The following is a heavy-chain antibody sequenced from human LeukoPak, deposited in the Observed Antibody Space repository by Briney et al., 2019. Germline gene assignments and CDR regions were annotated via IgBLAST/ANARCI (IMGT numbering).Heavy chain of an antibody. CDR1: GYTFTSYY. V-gene: IGHV1-46*01. CDR2: INPSGGST. Sequence: RASVKVSCKASGYTFTSYYMHWVRQAPGQGLEWMGIINPSGGSTSYAQKFQGRVTMTRDMSTSTVYMELSSLRSEDTAVYYCARGPYDSSGYYQDGFDYWGQGTLVTVSS. D-gene: IGHD3-22*01. J-gene: IGHJ4*02. CDR3: ARGPYDSSGYYQDGFDY.